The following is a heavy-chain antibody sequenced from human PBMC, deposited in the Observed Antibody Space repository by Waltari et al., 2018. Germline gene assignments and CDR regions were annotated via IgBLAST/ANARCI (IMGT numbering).Heavy chain of an antibody. J-gene: IGHJ4*02. D-gene: IGHD2-15*01. V-gene: IGHV4-4*02. CDR3: AKISLHREGYS. CDR2: VFQSGSA. Sequence: QLPESGPGLVESSGTLSLTCTVSGDSISSLSWWTWVRQPPGKGLEWIGEVFQSGSANYSPSLKSRVTLSVDKSTNQFFLTLNSVTAADTAMYYCAKISLHREGYSWGQGTLVTV. CDR1: GDSISSLSW.